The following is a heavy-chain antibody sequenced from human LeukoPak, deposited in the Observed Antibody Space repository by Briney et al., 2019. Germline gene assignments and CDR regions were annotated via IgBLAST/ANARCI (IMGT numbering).Heavy chain of an antibody. CDR3: ARGGSYYYGSGSYSRSLFDY. V-gene: IGHV4-61*01. CDR2: IYYSGRT. Sequence: SETLSLTCTVSGGSLSSGSYYWGWVRQPPGRGLEWLGYIYYSGRTNYNPSLKSGFTISVDTSKNQFSLKLSSVTAADTAVYYCARGGSYYYGSGSYSRSLFDYWGQGTLVTVSS. J-gene: IGHJ4*02. CDR1: GGSLSSGSYY. D-gene: IGHD3-10*01.